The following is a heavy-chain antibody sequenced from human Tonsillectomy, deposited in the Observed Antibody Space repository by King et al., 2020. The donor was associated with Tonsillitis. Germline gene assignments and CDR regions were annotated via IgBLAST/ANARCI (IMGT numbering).Heavy chain of an antibody. V-gene: IGHV3-23*04. CDR2: VSGSGGST. J-gene: IGHJ1*01. D-gene: IGHD3-22*01. CDR3: AKEYYYDSSGYYRPEYFQH. CDR1: GFTFSSYA. Sequence: VQLVESGGGLVQPGGSLRLSCAASGFTFSSYAMSWVRQAPGKGLEWVSGVSGSGGSTYYADSVKGRFTISRDNSKNTLYLQMNSLRDEDTAVYYCAKEYYYDSSGYYRPEYFQHWGQGTLVTVSS.